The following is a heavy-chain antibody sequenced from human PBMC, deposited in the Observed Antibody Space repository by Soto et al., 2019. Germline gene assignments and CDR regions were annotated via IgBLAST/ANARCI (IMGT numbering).Heavy chain of an antibody. D-gene: IGHD1-26*01. CDR1: GGSISGYS. J-gene: IGHJ3*02. V-gene: IGHV4-59*01. CDR2: ISHSGTT. CDR3: AWAVWELHGFDI. Sequence: QVQLQESGPGLMKPSETLSLTCTVSGGSISGYSWNWIRQPPGKGLEWIGYISHSGTTNYNPSLMSRVTRSADMSKGQFSLQLAYVTAADTAVCYCAWAVWELHGFDIWGQGTMVTVSP.